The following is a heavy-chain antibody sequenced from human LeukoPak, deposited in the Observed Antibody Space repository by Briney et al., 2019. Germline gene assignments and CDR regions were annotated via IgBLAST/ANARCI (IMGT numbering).Heavy chain of an antibody. Sequence: PGGSLRLSCAASGFTFSSYAMHWVRQAPGKGLEWVAVISSDGSKKYYTDSVKGRFTISRDDSKYTLYLEMNSLRTEDTALYHCARGRESIVGANYYYYYMDVWGKGTTVTVSS. D-gene: IGHD1-26*01. J-gene: IGHJ6*03. CDR3: ARGRESIVGANYYYYYMDV. CDR1: GFTFSSYA. V-gene: IGHV3-30*04. CDR2: ISSDGSKK.